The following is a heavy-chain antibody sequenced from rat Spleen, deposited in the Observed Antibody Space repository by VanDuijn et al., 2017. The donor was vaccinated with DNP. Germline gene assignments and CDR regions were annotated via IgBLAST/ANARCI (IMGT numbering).Heavy chain of an antibody. V-gene: IGHV3-1*01. J-gene: IGHJ2*01. CDR3: ARWVRYFDS. D-gene: IGHD1-1*01. Sequence: DVQLQESGPGLVKPSQSLSLTCSVTGYSITSNYWGWIRKFPGNKMEWMGYISYSGNIRYNPSLKSRVSITRDTSENQFFLHLNSVTTEDTATYYCARWVRYFDSWGQGVMVTVSS. CDR1: GYSITSNY. CDR2: ISYSGNI.